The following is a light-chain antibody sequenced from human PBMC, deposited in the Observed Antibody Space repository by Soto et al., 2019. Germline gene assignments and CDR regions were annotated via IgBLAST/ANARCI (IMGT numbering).Light chain of an antibody. J-gene: IGLJ3*02. V-gene: IGLV4-69*01. Sequence: QLVLTQSPSASASLGASVTLTCTLTSGHSSYAIEWHQQQPEKGPRYLMKVNSDGSHSKGDGIPDRFSGSSSGTERYLTISSLQYEDEADYYCQTWGTGCVFGGGTKLTVL. CDR2: VNSDGSH. CDR1: SGHSSYA. CDR3: QTWGTGCV.